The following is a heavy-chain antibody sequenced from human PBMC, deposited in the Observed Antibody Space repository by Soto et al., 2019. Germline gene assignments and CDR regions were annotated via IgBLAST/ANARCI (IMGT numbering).Heavy chain of an antibody. CDR2: IYWDDDE. CDR3: VHRVLAGHQIDY. D-gene: IGHD2-15*01. Sequence: ITMKESGPTLVKPTQTLTLTCTFSGFSLSTSGVGVGWVRQPPGKALEWLAFIYWDDDERYTASLKSRLTVTKDTSKNQVVLTMTNMDPVDIATYYCVHRVLAGHQIDYWGQGILVTVSS. V-gene: IGHV2-5*02. J-gene: IGHJ4*02. CDR1: GFSLSTSGVG.